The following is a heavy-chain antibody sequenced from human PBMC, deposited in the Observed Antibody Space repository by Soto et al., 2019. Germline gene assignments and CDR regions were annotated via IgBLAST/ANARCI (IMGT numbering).Heavy chain of an antibody. CDR3: ARGLEWSRSLHP. CDR1: GYTFTSYD. J-gene: IGHJ5*02. CDR2: MNPNSGNT. Sequence: QVQLVQSGAEVKKPGASVKVSCKASGYTFTSYDINWVRQATGQGLEWMGWMNPNSGNTGYAQKFQGRVTMPRNTAISTADMELSSLRSEDTAVYYCARGLEWSRSLHPWGQGTLVTVSS. D-gene: IGHD3-3*01. V-gene: IGHV1-8*01.